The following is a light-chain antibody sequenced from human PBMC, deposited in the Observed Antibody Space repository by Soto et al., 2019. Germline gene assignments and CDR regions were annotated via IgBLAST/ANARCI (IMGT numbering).Light chain of an antibody. Sequence: QSVLTQPPSASGTPGQRVTISCSGSGSNIGSNYVFWYQQLPGTAPKLLTYRNNQRPSGVPGRFSGSKSGTSASLAISGLRSEDEGDYYCAAWDDSLRGVVFGGGTQLTVL. CDR1: GSNIGSNY. V-gene: IGLV1-47*01. CDR3: AAWDDSLRGVV. CDR2: RNN. J-gene: IGLJ2*01.